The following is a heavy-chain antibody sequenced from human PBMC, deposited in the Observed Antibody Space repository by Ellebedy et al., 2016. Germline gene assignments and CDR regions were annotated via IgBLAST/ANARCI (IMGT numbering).Heavy chain of an antibody. CDR3: VHRTTVTSVDY. V-gene: IGHV2-5*01. Sequence: SGPTLVKPTQTLTLTCTFSGFSLSTNQVVVGWVRQPPGKAPEWLTFIYGNDDKRYSPSLRSRLTITKDTSKNQVVLTLTNVDPVDTATYYCVHRTTVTSVDYWGQGTLVTVSS. CDR2: IYGNDDK. CDR1: GFSLSTNQVV. J-gene: IGHJ4*01. D-gene: IGHD4-17*01.